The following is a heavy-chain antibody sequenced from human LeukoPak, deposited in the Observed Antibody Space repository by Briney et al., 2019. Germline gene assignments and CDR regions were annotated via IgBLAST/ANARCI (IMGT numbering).Heavy chain of an antibody. Sequence: ASVKVSCKASSYTFTSYAFTWVRQAPGQGLEWMGWISAYNGNTNYAQKLQGRVTMTTDTSTSTAYMELRSLRSDDTAVYYCARDLGGYSYGALYYFDYWGQGTLVTVSS. CDR1: SYTFTSYA. D-gene: IGHD5-18*01. CDR2: ISAYNGNT. J-gene: IGHJ4*02. V-gene: IGHV1-18*01. CDR3: ARDLGGYSYGALYYFDY.